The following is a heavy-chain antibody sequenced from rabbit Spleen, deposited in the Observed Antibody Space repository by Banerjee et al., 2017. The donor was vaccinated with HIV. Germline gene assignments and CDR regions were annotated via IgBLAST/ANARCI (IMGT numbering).Heavy chain of an antibody. CDR3: ARGNYYAYGYAGYAQNYLNL. D-gene: IGHD6-1*01. Sequence: LEESGGGLVKPGGTLTLTCTVSGFSFSSNWICWVRQAPGKGLEWIACIDSSDGDTDYADWPKGRFTISKASSTTVTLQMTSLTAADTATYFCARGNYYAYGYAGYAQNYLNLWGQGTLVTVS. CDR2: IDSSDGDT. V-gene: IGHV1S45*01. CDR1: GFSFSSNW. J-gene: IGHJ4*01.